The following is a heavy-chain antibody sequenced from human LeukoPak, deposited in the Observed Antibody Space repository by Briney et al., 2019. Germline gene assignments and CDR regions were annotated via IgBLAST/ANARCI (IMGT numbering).Heavy chain of an antibody. D-gene: IGHD6-19*01. CDR1: GGSFSGYY. CDR3: ARGDPPLRWLARRAEYFQH. J-gene: IGHJ1*01. Sequence: PSETLSLTCAVYGGSFSGYYWSWIRQPPGKGPEWIGEINHSGSTNYNPSLKSRVTISVDTSKNQFSLKLSSVTAADTAVYYCARGDPPLRWLARRAEYFQHWGQGTLVTVSS. V-gene: IGHV4-34*01. CDR2: INHSGST.